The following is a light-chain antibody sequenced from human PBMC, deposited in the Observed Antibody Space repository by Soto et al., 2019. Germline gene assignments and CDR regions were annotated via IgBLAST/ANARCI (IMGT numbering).Light chain of an antibody. V-gene: IGLV1-44*01. Sequence: QSVLTQPPSASATPGQRVTISCSGSNSNIGTNTGNWYQQLPGTAPRLLIYTNNQRPSGVPQRFSGSKTGTSASLAIGGLKSEDGAVYYRAAWDDSLGAYVFGTGTKVTVL. J-gene: IGLJ1*01. CDR2: TNN. CDR1: NSNIGTNT. CDR3: AAWDDSLGAYV.